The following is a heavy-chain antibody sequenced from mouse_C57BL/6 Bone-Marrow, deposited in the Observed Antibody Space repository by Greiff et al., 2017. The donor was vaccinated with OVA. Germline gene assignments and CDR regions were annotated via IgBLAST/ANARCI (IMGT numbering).Heavy chain of an antibody. CDR2: IRSKSNNYAT. J-gene: IGHJ4*01. D-gene: IGHD2-4*01. Sequence: EVQLVESGGGLVQPKGSLKLSCAASGFSFNTYAMNWVRQAPGKGLEWVARIRSKSNNYATYYADSVKDRFTISRDDSESMLYLQMNNLKTEDTAMYYCVRHDDYDCAMDYWGQGTSVTVSS. CDR3: VRHDDYDCAMDY. CDR1: GFSFNTYA. V-gene: IGHV10-1*01.